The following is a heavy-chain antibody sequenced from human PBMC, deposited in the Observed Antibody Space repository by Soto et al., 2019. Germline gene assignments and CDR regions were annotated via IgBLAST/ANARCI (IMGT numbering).Heavy chain of an antibody. Sequence: QVQLVQSGAEVKKPGSSVKVSCKASGGTFSNHAINWVRQAPGQGLEWMGRIIPIFTTTDYAQRFQGRVTITAYESTITAYMELSSLKHDDTAVYYCAREVAADGTFREDVFDIWGQGTMVTVSS. V-gene: IGHV1-69*12. CDR2: IIPIFTTT. D-gene: IGHD6-13*01. CDR1: GGTFSNHA. J-gene: IGHJ3*02. CDR3: AREVAADGTFREDVFDI.